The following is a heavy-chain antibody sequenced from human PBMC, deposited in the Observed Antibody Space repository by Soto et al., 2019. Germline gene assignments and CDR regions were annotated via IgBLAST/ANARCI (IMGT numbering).Heavy chain of an antibody. CDR1: GFTFSSYA. D-gene: IGHD6-13*01. Sequence: PGGSLRLSCAASGFTFSSYAMSWVRQAPGKGLEWVSAISGSGGSTYYADSVKGRFTISRDNSKNTLYLQMNSLRAEDTAVYYCAKDLPALYSSSWSQFDYWGQGTLVTVSS. J-gene: IGHJ4*02. CDR3: AKDLPALYSSSWSQFDY. V-gene: IGHV3-23*01. CDR2: ISGSGGST.